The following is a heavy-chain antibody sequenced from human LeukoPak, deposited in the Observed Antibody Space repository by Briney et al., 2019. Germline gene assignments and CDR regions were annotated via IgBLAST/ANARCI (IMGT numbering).Heavy chain of an antibody. J-gene: IGHJ4*02. D-gene: IGHD6-13*01. CDR1: GFTFSSYA. Sequence: GGSLRLSCAASGFTFSSYAMSWVRQTPGKGLEWVSTISASGGSTYYADSVKGRFTISRDNSKNTLYLQMNSPRAEDTAVYYCAKRLSYTSSWYYFDYWGQGTLVTVSS. V-gene: IGHV3-23*01. CDR2: ISASGGST. CDR3: AKRLSYTSSWYYFDY.